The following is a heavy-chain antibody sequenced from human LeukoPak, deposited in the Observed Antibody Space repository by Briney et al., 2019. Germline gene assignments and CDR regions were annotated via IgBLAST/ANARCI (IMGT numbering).Heavy chain of an antibody. CDR3: AKDGTGYCSSTSCLYYYMDV. CDR1: GFTFSSYG. J-gene: IGHJ6*03. V-gene: IGHV3-30*18. CDR2: IWYGGSNK. Sequence: GRSLRLSCAASGFTFSSYGMHWVRQAPGKGLEWVAVIWYGGSNKYYADSVKGRFTISRDNSKNTLYLQMNSLRAEDTAVYYCAKDGTGYCSSTSCLYYYMDVWGKGTTVTVSS. D-gene: IGHD2-2*01.